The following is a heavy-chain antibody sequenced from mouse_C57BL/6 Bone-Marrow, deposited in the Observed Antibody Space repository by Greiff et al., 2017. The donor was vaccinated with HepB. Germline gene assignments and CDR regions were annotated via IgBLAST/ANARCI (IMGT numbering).Heavy chain of an antibody. V-gene: IGHV14-1*01. CDR1: GFNIKDYY. J-gene: IGHJ2*01. Sequence: EVQLQQSGAELVRPGASVKLSCTASGFNIKDYYMHWVKQRPEQGLEWIGRIDPEDGDTEYAPKFQGKATMTADTSSNTAYLQLSSLTSEYTAVYYCTTGAYYYGSSYVDYFDYWGQGTTLTVSS. CDR3: TTGAYYYGSSYVDYFDY. CDR2: IDPEDGDT. D-gene: IGHD1-1*01.